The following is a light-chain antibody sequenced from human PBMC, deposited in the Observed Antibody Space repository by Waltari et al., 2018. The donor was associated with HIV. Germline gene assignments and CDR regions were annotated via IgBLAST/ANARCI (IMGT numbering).Light chain of an antibody. CDR2: DVS. CDR3: CSYAGSYTYV. J-gene: IGLJ1*01. V-gene: IGLV2-11*01. Sequence: QSALTQPRSVSASPGPSVTISSTGTSSDVGGYNYVSWYQHHPGKAPKLMIYDVSKRPSGVPDRFSGSKSGSTASLTISGLQAEDEADYYCCSYAGSYTYVFGTETKVTVL. CDR1: SSDVGGYNY.